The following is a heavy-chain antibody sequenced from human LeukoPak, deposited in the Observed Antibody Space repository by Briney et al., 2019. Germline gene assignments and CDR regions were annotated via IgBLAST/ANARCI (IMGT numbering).Heavy chain of an antibody. Sequence: PSETLSLTCTVSGYSISSGYYWGWIRQPPGKGLEWIGRIYTSGSTNYNPSLKSRVTISVDTSKNQFSLKLSSVTAADTAVYYCARDLSYCSGGSCWPNWFDPWGQGTLVTVSS. CDR3: ARDLSYCSGGSCWPNWFDP. V-gene: IGHV4-38-2*02. CDR2: IYTSGST. J-gene: IGHJ5*02. CDR1: GYSISSGYY. D-gene: IGHD2-15*01.